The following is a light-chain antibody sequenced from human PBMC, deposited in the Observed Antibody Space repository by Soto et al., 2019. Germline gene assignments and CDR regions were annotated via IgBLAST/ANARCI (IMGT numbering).Light chain of an antibody. V-gene: IGKV3-20*01. CDR3: QQYAYAPIT. J-gene: IGKJ5*01. CDR1: QNVGSNY. Sequence: ENVLTQSPDTLSLSPGERATLTCRASQNVGSNYLAWYQQKPGQAPRLLIRGASNRATGIPDRFSGSGFGTDFTLTVSRLEPEDFAVYYCQQYAYAPITFGQGTRLEIK. CDR2: GAS.